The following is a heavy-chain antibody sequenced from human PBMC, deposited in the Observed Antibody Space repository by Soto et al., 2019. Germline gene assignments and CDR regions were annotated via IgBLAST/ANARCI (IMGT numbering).Heavy chain of an antibody. CDR1: GFTFSKYA. CDR3: ARDSYAPHA. J-gene: IGHJ6*02. CDR2: INSYEHGP. V-gene: IGHV3-23*01. D-gene: IGHD4-17*01. Sequence: GGSLRLSCAASGFTFSKYALTWVRQSPGKGLEWVSAINSYEHGPYYIDSVRGRFIISRDNSKNMAYLQRNDLRAEDTAVYYCARDSYAPHAWGQGTTVTVS.